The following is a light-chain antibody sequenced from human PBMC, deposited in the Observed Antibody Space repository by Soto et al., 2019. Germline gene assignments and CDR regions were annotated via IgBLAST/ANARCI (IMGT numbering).Light chain of an antibody. Sequence: DIHMTQSPSSLSASVGDRVTITFLSSQSISSYLNWYQQKPGKAPKLLIYDASSLQSGVPPRFSGSGSGTEFTLTISSLQPDDFATYYCQQYNRFWTFGQGTKVDI. CDR2: DAS. V-gene: IGKV1-39*01. CDR1: QSISSY. CDR3: QQYNRFWT. J-gene: IGKJ1*01.